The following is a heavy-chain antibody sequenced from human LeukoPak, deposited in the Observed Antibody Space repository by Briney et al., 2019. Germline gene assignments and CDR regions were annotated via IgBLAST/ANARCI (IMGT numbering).Heavy chain of an antibody. D-gene: IGHD5-12*01. CDR2: IIPIFGTP. J-gene: IGHJ2*01. Sequence: ASVKVSCKASGGTFSSYAISWVRQAPGQGLEWMGGIIPIFGTPNYAQKFQGRVTITTDESTSTAYMELSSLRSEDTAVYYCARGGGYSGYEPYWYFDLWGRGTLVTVSS. CDR3: ARGGGYSGYEPYWYFDL. CDR1: GGTFSSYA. V-gene: IGHV1-69*05.